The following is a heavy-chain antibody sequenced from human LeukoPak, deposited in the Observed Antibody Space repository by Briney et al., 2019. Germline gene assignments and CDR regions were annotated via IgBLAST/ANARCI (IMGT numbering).Heavy chain of an antibody. Sequence: GGSLRLSCGASGFTFSSYGMHWVRQAPGKGLEWVAFIRYDGSNKYYADSVKGRFTISRDNSKNTLYLQMNSLRAEDTAVYYCAKEPRSIAVAGTTFHDYWGQGTLVTVSS. CDR2: IRYDGSNK. D-gene: IGHD6-19*01. CDR3: AKEPRSIAVAGTTFHDY. V-gene: IGHV3-30*02. CDR1: GFTFSSYG. J-gene: IGHJ4*02.